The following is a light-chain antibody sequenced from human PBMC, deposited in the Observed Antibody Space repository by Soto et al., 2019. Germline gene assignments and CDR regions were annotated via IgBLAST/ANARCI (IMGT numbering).Light chain of an antibody. V-gene: IGKV3-15*01. CDR2: GAS. Sequence: EILMTQSPATLSVSPVERATLSCRASQSISSNLAWYQQKPGQAPRLLIYGASTRATGIPARFSGSGSGTEFTLTISSLQSEDFAVYYCQQYINWPPITFGQGTRLEIK. CDR3: QQYINWPPIT. J-gene: IGKJ5*01. CDR1: QSISSN.